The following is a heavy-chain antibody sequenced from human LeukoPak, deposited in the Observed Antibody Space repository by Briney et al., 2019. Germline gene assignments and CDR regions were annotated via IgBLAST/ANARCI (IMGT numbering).Heavy chain of an antibody. D-gene: IGHD6-13*01. V-gene: IGHV1-18*01. J-gene: IGHJ1*01. CDR2: ISAYNGNT. Sequence: ASVKVPCKASGYTFTSYGISWVRQAPGQGLEWMGWISAYNGNTDYAQKLQGRVTMTTDTSTSTAYMELRSLRSDDTAVYYCARNGQQVRYFQHWGQGTLVTVSS. CDR3: ARNGQQVRYFQH. CDR1: GYTFTSYG.